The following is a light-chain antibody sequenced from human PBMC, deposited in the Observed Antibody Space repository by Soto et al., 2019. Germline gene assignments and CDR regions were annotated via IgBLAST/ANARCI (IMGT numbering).Light chain of an antibody. CDR2: DVS. CDR1: RNDVGAFYF. CDR3: SSYTNSNTVV. V-gene: IGLV2-14*03. Sequence: QSALTQPASVSGSPGQSISISCTGTRNDVGAFYFVSWCQQFPGKAPKVIIYDVSNRPSGVSNRFSGSKSGNTASLNISGLQAEDEADYYCSSYTNSNTVVFGGGTKLTVL. J-gene: IGLJ2*01.